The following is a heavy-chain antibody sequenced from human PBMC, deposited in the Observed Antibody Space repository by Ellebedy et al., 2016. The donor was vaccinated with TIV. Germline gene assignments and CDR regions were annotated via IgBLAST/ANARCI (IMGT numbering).Heavy chain of an antibody. V-gene: IGHV3-74*01. CDR1: GFTFSNYW. J-gene: IGHJ3*02. CDR3: AREYSTSSGRAFDI. Sequence: GESLKISCAASGFTFSNYWMHWVRQAPGKGLVWVSRIHTDGSNTGYADSVKGRFTISRDNAKNTLYLQTSSLRAEDTAVYYCAREYSTSSGRAFDIWGQGTMVTVSS. CDR2: IHTDGSNT. D-gene: IGHD6-6*01.